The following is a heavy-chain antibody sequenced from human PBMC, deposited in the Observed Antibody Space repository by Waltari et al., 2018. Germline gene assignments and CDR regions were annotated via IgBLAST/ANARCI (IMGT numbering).Heavy chain of an antibody. J-gene: IGHJ6*02. Sequence: QVQLVQSGAEVKKPGSSVKVSCKASGGTFSSYAISWVRQAPGQGLEWMGRIIPIFGTANYAQKFQGRVTITADKSTSTAYMELSSLRSEDTAVYYCARDLPLSGYYYYYGMDVWGQGTTVTVSS. CDR3: ARDLPLSGYYYYYGMDV. V-gene: IGHV1-69*08. CDR1: GGTFSSYA. CDR2: IIPIFGTA.